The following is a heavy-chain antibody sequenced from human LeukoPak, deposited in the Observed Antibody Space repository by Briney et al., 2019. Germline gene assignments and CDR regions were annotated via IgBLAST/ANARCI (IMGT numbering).Heavy chain of an antibody. Sequence: SETLSLTCTVSGGSISSYYWSWIRQPPGKGLEWIGYIYYSGSTNYNPSLKSRVTISVDTSKNQFSLKLSSVTAADTAVYYCARAGSSWVPDAFDIWGQGTMVTVSS. CDR2: IYYSGST. J-gene: IGHJ3*02. D-gene: IGHD6-13*01. CDR1: GGSISSYY. CDR3: ARAGSSWVPDAFDI. V-gene: IGHV4-59*01.